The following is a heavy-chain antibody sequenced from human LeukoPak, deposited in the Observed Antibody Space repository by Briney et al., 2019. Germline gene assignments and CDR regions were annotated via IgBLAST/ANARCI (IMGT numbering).Heavy chain of an antibody. CDR3: SRFVTVPGNPQDY. J-gene: IGHJ4*02. CDR2: INQDGSEK. D-gene: IGHD2/OR15-2a*01. Sequence: GGSLRLSCAASGFTFSSYWMSWVRLAPGEGLEWVANINQDGSEKYYVGSVKGRFTISRDNAKNSLYLQMNSLRAEDTAVYYCSRFVTVPGNPQDYWGQGTLVTVSS. V-gene: IGHV3-7*01. CDR1: GFTFSSYW.